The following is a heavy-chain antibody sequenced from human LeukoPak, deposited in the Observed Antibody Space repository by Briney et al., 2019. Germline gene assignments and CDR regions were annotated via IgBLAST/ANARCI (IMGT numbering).Heavy chain of an antibody. CDR1: GFNFRTYA. Sequence: GGSLRLSCAASGFNFRTYAMSWVRQAPGKGLEWVSSISDSGDATYYVDSVKGRFTISRDNAKNSLYLQMNSLRAEDTAVYYCATEPQQYCSGGSCYAVDYWGQGTLVTVSS. V-gene: IGHV3-23*01. J-gene: IGHJ4*02. D-gene: IGHD2-15*01. CDR2: ISDSGDAT. CDR3: ATEPQQYCSGGSCYAVDY.